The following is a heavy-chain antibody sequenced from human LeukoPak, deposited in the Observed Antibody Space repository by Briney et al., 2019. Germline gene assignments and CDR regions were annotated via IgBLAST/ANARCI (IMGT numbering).Heavy chain of an antibody. J-gene: IGHJ4*02. Sequence: GGSLRLSCAASGFTFSSYGMLWVRQAPGKGLEWVAFIRYDGSNKYYADSVKGRFTISRDNSKNTLYLQMNSLRAEDTAVYYCAKPGGSYWYHFDYWGQGTLVTVSS. D-gene: IGHD1-26*01. V-gene: IGHV3-30*02. CDR3: AKPGGSYWYHFDY. CDR1: GFTFSSYG. CDR2: IRYDGSNK.